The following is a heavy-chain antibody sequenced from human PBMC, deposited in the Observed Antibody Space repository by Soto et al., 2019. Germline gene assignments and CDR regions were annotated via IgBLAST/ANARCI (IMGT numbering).Heavy chain of an antibody. CDR1: GGTFNRYT. V-gene: IGHV1-69*02. CDR2: IIPDLGLA. J-gene: IGHJ3*02. D-gene: IGHD3-16*01. CDR3: AREGERMTYDTEVDDAFDI. Sequence: QVQLVQSGPEMKKPGSSVKVSCKASGGTFNRYTISWVRQAPGQGLEWMGRIIPDLGLANYAQKFQGRVTITADKSGTPAYMELSSLRTGDTALFYCAREGERMTYDTEVDDAFDIWGQGTMVTVSS.